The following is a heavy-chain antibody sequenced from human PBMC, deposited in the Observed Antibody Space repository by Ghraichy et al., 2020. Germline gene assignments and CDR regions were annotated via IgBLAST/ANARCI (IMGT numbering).Heavy chain of an antibody. J-gene: IGHJ5*02. Sequence: GGSLRLSCAASGFTVSSKYISWVRQAPGKGLEWVSVIYSGGSTYYADSVKGRFTISRDNSKNTLYLQMNSLRAEDTVVYYCARVIGNFGGWFDLWGQGTLVTVSS. V-gene: IGHV3-53*01. CDR2: IYSGGST. CDR3: ARVIGNFGGWFDL. CDR1: GFTVSSKY. D-gene: IGHD3-10*01.